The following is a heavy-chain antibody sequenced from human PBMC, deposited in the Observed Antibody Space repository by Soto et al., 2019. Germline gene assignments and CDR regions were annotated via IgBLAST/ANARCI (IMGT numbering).Heavy chain of an antibody. CDR1: GGTFSSYA. D-gene: IGHD3-22*01. CDR2: FIPIFGTT. CDR3: TRDRGRRYNDGRGYYYSAY. J-gene: IGHJ4*02. Sequence: QVHLVQSGAEVKKPGSSVKASCKASGGTFSSYAISWVRQAPGQGLEWMGGFIPIFGTTNYAQKFQGRVTITADESTSTAYMELSSLRSEDTAVYYCTRDRGRRYNDGRGYYYSAYWGQGTLVTVSS. V-gene: IGHV1-69*01.